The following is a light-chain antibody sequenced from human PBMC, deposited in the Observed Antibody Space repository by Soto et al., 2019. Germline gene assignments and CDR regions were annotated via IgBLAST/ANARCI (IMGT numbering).Light chain of an antibody. Sequence: EIVLTQSPGTLSLSSGERATLSCRASQSVSSSYLAWYQQKPGQAPRLLVYATSSSATGIPDRFSGSGSGTDFTLTISRLEPEDFAVYYCQQYGSSSFTFGQGTTLEIK. V-gene: IGKV3-20*01. CDR1: QSVSSSY. J-gene: IGKJ2*01. CDR2: ATS. CDR3: QQYGSSSFT.